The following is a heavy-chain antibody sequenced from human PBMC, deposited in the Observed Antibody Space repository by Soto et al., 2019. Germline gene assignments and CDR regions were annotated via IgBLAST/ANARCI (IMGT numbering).Heavy chain of an antibody. J-gene: IGHJ6*02. CDR2: IYPGDSDT. V-gene: IGHV5-51*01. CDR3: ARNPEVKYYYYGMDV. D-gene: IGHD2-21*01. Sequence: EVQLVQSGAEVKKPGESLKISCKGSGYSFTSYWIGWVRQMPGKGLEWMGIIYPGDSDTRYSPSFQGQVTISADKSISTAYLQWSSLKASDTAMYYCARNPEVKYYYYGMDVWGQGTTVTVSS. CDR1: GYSFTSYW.